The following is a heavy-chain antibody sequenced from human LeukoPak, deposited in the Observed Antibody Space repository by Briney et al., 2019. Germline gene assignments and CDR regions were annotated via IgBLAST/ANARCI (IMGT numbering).Heavy chain of an antibody. J-gene: IGHJ6*02. CDR2: IYSGSST. CDR3: ARGVIRTPQIIYYYYTMDV. V-gene: IGHV3-53*01. CDR1: GFTVSSNY. Sequence: GGSLRLSCAASGFTVSSNYMSWVRQAPGKGLEWVSVIYSGSSTYYADSVKGRFTISRDNSKNTLCLQMNSLRAEDTAVYYCARGVIRTPQIIYYYYTMDVWGQGTTVTVSS. D-gene: IGHD4-23*01.